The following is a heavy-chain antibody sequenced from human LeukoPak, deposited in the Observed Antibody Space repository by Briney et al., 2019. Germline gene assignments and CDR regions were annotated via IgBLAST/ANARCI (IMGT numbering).Heavy chain of an antibody. Sequence: GGSLRLSCAASGFTFSSYSMNWVRQAPGKGLEWVSSISSSSSYIYYADSVKGRFTISKDNAKNSLYLQMSSLRAEDTAVYYCARDLLGDSGYPSMSAEYFQHWGQGTLVTVSS. CDR2: ISSSSSYI. CDR3: ARDLLGDSGYPSMSAEYFQH. D-gene: IGHD3-22*01. CDR1: GFTFSSYS. J-gene: IGHJ1*01. V-gene: IGHV3-21*01.